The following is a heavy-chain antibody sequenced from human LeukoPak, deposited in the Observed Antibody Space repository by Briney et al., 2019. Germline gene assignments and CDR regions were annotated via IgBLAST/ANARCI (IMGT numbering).Heavy chain of an antibody. J-gene: IGHJ3*02. CDR2: ISGSGGST. V-gene: IGHV3-23*01. Sequence: GGSLRLSCAASGFTFSSYAMSWVRQAPGKGPEWVSAISGSGGSTYYADSVKGRFTISRDNSKNTLYLQMNSLRAEDTAVYYCAKGGYDYVWGSYRYTSSSAFDIWGQGTMVTVSS. CDR1: GFTFSSYA. CDR3: AKGGYDYVWGSYRYTSSSAFDI. D-gene: IGHD3-16*02.